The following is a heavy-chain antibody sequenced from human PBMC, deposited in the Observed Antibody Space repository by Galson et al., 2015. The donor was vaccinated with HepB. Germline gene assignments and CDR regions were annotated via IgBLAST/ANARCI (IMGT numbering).Heavy chain of an antibody. CDR2: ITGSDSTT. CDR3: ARVMIRGVTKIYYYYYMDV. J-gene: IGHJ6*03. CDR1: GFIFSDYY. Sequence: SLRLSCAASGFIFSDYYMSWIRQAPGKGLEWVSYITGSDSTTHYADSVKGRFTISRDNAENSLYLQMNSLRAEDTAVYYCARVMIRGVTKIYYYYYMDVWGKGTTVTVSS. V-gene: IGHV3-11*01. D-gene: IGHD3-10*01.